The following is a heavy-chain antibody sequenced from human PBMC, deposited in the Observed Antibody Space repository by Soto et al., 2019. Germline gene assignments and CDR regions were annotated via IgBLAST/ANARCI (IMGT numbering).Heavy chain of an antibody. CDR1: GGSISSSSYY. Sequence: QLQLQESGPGLVKPSETLSLTCTVSGGSISSSSYYWGWIRQPPGKGLEWIGSIYYSGSTYYNPSLKSRVTISVDTSKNQFSLKLSSVTAADTAVYYCARHGIAVAGEVNWFDPWGQGTLVTVSS. CDR2: IYYSGST. V-gene: IGHV4-39*01. CDR3: ARHGIAVAGEVNWFDP. J-gene: IGHJ5*02. D-gene: IGHD6-19*01.